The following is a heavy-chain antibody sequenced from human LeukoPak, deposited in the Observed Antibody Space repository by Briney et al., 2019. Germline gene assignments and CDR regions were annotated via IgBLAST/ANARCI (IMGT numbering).Heavy chain of an antibody. J-gene: IGHJ6*02. D-gene: IGHD3-10*01. CDR1: GGSISSYY. CDR3: ARDISDMVRGVSYYYYGMVV. V-gene: IGHV4-4*07. CDR2: IYTTGST. Sequence: SETLSLTCTVSGGSISSYYWSWIRQPAGKGLEWIGRIYTTGSTNYNPSLKSRVTMSVDTSKNQFSLKLSSVTAADTAVYYCARDISDMVRGVSYYYYGMVVWGQGTTVTVSS.